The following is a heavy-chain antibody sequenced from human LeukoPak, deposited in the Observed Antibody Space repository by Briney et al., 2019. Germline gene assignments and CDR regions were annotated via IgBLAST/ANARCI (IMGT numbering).Heavy chain of an antibody. Sequence: ASVKVSCKASGYTFTSYGISWVRQAPGQGLEWMGWISAYNGNTNYAQKLQGRVTMTTDTSTSTAYMELRSLRSDDTAVYHCARVSSSIAARYYYYYMDVWGKGTTVTVSS. CDR1: GYTFTSYG. CDR3: ARVSSSIAARYYYYYMDV. J-gene: IGHJ6*03. V-gene: IGHV1-18*01. D-gene: IGHD6-6*01. CDR2: ISAYNGNT.